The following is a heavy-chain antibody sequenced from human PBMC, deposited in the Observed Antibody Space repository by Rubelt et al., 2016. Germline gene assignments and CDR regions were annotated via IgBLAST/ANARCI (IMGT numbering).Heavy chain of an antibody. CDR1: GGSLSINGYY. CDR3: AGCYYDSRGYYGALGY. J-gene: IGHJ4*02. Sequence: QLQLQESGPGLVKPSETLSLTCTVSGGSLSINGYYWGWIRQPPGKGLEWIGTIDYTGSTYNNPSLKSRFTMSVDTSKNQYSLRLNSVTAADTAVYSCAGCYYDSRGYYGALGYWGQGTLVTVSS. D-gene: IGHD3-22*01. CDR2: IDYTGST. V-gene: IGHV4-39*01.